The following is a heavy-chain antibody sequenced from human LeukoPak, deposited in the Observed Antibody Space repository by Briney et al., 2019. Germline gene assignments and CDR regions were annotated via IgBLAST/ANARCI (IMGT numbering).Heavy chain of an antibody. Sequence: PSETLSLTCTVSGGSISSYYWNWIRQPPGKGLEWIGYIYYSGSTNYNPSLKSRVTLSLDTSKNQFSLRLSFVTAADTAVYYCASLRGYSYGYDCWGQGTLVTVSS. CDR2: IYYSGST. D-gene: IGHD5-18*01. V-gene: IGHV4-59*12. CDR3: ASLRGYSYGYDC. J-gene: IGHJ4*02. CDR1: GGSISSYY.